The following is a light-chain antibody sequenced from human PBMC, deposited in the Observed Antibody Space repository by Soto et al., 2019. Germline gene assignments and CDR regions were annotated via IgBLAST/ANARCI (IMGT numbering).Light chain of an antibody. CDR3: QHRNYWPPGAT. V-gene: IGKV3-11*01. Sequence: EIVLTQSPATLSLSPGERVTLSRRASQSVGSYLAWYQQKPGQTPRLLIYDASNRATGIPARFSGSGSGTDFTLTISSLEAEDFAVYYCQHRNYWPPGATFGGGTKVEIK. CDR1: QSVGSY. CDR2: DAS. J-gene: IGKJ4*01.